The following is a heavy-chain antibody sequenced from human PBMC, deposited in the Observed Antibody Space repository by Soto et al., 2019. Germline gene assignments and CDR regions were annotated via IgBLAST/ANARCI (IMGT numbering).Heavy chain of an antibody. CDR1: GGTFGNTA. CDR3: ARDGDPGYSFWSGPLGGGRFDP. CDR2: IVPLFGTA. D-gene: IGHD3-3*01. V-gene: IGHV1-69*12. J-gene: IGHJ5*02. Sequence: QVQLVRSGAEVKEPGSSVNVSCKTSGGTFGNTAVTWVRQVPGQGLEWIGGIVPLFGTANYAQKFRGRVMITADESTSTAYMDLSSLRSDDTAIYYCARDGDPGYSFWSGPLGGGRFDPWGQGTLVTVSS.